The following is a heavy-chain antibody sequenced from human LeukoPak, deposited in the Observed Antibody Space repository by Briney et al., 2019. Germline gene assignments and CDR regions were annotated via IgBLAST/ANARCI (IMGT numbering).Heavy chain of an antibody. V-gene: IGHV1-24*01. CDR3: ATVGGSSGYYYRGDWFDP. CDR2: FDPEDGET. J-gene: IGHJ5*02. CDR1: GYTLTELS. Sequence: ASVKVSCTVSGYTLTELSMHWVRQAPGKGLEWMGGFDPEDGETIYAQKFQGRVTMTEDTSTDTAYMELSSLRSEDTAVYCCATVGGSSGYYYRGDWFDPWGQGTLVTVSS. D-gene: IGHD3-22*01.